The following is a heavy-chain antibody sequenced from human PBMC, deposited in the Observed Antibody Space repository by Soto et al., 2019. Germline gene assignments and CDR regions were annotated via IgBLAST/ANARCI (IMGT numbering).Heavy chain of an antibody. CDR2: IIPIFGTA. D-gene: IGHD5-12*01. CDR3: ARTPGALLPVDNDY. J-gene: IGHJ4*02. CDR1: GGTFSSYA. V-gene: IGHV1-69*13. Sequence: SVKVSCKASGGTFSSYAISWVRQAPGQGLEWMGGIIPIFGTANYAQKFQGRVTITADESTSTAYMELSSLRSEDTAVYYCARTPGALLPVDNDYWGQGTLVTVSS.